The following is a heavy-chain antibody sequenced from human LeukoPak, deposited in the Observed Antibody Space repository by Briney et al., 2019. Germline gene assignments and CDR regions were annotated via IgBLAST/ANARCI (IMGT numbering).Heavy chain of an antibody. CDR2: IYYSGST. CDR1: GGSISSGGYY. D-gene: IGHD3-3*01. CDR3: ASLRFWSGYPHLY. Sequence: SETLSLTCAVSGGSISSGGYYWSWIRQHPGKGLEWIGYIYYSGSTYYNPSLKSRVTISVDTSKNQFSLKLSSVTAADTAVYYCASLRFWSGYPHLYWGQGTLVTVSS. J-gene: IGHJ4*02. V-gene: IGHV4-31*11.